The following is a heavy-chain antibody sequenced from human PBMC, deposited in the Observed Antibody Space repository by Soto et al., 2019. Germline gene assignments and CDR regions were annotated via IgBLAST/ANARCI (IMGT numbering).Heavy chain of an antibody. J-gene: IGHJ6*02. D-gene: IGHD2-2*01. CDR3: ARRDIVVVPARGIGMDV. Sequence: EVQLVESGGGLVQPGGSLRLSCAASGFTFSSYWMHWVRQAPGKGLVWVSRINSDGSSTSYADSVKGRFTISRDNAKNMXYLQMNRLRAEDTAVYYCARRDIVVVPARGIGMDVWGQGTTVTVSS. CDR2: INSDGSST. V-gene: IGHV3-74*01. CDR1: GFTFSSYW.